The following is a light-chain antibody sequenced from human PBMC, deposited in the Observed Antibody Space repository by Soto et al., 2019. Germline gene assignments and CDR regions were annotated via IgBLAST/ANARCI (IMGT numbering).Light chain of an antibody. CDR1: QSVSSNY. CDR2: GAS. Sequence: IVLTQSPDTLSLSPGERATLSCRASQSVSSNYLAWYQQKPGQAPRLLIYGASSRATGIPDRFSGSGSATDFTLTISRLEPEDFAVYYCQQYGTSLPLTFGGGTKVDIK. J-gene: IGKJ4*01. CDR3: QQYGTSLPLT. V-gene: IGKV3-20*01.